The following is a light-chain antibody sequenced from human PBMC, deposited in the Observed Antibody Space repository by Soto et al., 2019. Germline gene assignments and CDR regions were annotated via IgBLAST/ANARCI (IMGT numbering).Light chain of an antibody. CDR3: QQSRMYPWT. CDR2: AAS. V-gene: IGKV1-9*01. Sequence: NQMTQSPSSRSPSVGHRVTITCRASQDIAIYLAWYQQRPGEAPKLLIYAASTLYGGVPSRFSGSGSGTDFALTISSLQAEDFATYYCQQSRMYPWTFGEGTKVDIK. J-gene: IGKJ1*01. CDR1: QDIAIY.